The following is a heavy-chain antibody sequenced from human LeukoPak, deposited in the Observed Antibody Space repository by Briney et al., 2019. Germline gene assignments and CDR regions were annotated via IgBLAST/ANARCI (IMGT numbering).Heavy chain of an antibody. V-gene: IGHV3-30*02. D-gene: IGHD3-3*01. J-gene: IGHJ3*02. CDR2: IRYDEDDK. Sequence: GGSLRLSCAASGFTFNNYEMHWVRQAPGKGLEWVAFIRYDEDDKYYADSVKGRFTISRDFSKNTLYLQMNRLRAEDTAVYFCAKSAAAYYDLLSGYDAFDIWGQGTPVTVSS. CDR1: GFTFNNYE. CDR3: AKSAAAYYDLLSGYDAFDI.